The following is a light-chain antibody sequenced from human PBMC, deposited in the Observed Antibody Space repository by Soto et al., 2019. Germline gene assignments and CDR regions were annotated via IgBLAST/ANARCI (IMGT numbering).Light chain of an antibody. Sequence: EIVMTQSPATLSVSPGERATFSFRASQSVSSNLAWYQQKPGQAPRLLIYGASIRATGIPARFSGSGSGTEFTLTISTLQSEDFAIYYCQHYNNWPPWTFGQGTRWIS. CDR1: QSVSSN. CDR3: QHYNNWPPWT. CDR2: GAS. J-gene: IGKJ1*01. V-gene: IGKV3-15*01.